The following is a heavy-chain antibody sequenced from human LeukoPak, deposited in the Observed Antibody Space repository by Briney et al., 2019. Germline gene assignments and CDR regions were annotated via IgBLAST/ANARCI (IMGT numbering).Heavy chain of an antibody. CDR3: ARDWYYYDSSGYYGAYYYYYGMDV. J-gene: IGHJ6*02. Sequence: SETLSLTCTVSGGSISSGGYYWSWIRQHPGKGLEWIGSIYYSGSTYYNPSLKSRVTISVDTSKNQFSLKLSSVTAADTAVYYCARDWYYYDSSGYYGAYYYYYGMDVWGQGTTVTVSS. V-gene: IGHV4-31*03. CDR1: GGSISSGGYY. CDR2: IYYSGST. D-gene: IGHD3-22*01.